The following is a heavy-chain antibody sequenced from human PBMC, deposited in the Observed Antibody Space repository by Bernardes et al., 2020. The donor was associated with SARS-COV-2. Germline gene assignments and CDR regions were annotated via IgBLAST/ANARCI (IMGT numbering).Heavy chain of an antibody. D-gene: IGHD3-22*01. CDR3: ALPPTNYDRYGMDV. CDR2: INPNSGGT. V-gene: IGHV1-2*02. Sequence: ASVKVSCKASGYTFTGYYMHWVRQAPGQGLEWMGWINPNSGGTNYAQKLQGRVTMTRDTSLSTAYMDLSRLRSDDTAVYYCALPPTNYDRYGMDVWGQGTTVTVSS. J-gene: IGHJ6*02. CDR1: GYTFTGYY.